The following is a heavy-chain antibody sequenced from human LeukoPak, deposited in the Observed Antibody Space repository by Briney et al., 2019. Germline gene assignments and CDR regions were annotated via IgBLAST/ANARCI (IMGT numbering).Heavy chain of an antibody. CDR1: GGSFSGYY. V-gene: IGHV4-34*01. J-gene: IGHJ2*01. D-gene: IGHD2-2*01. CDR2: INHSGST. Sequence: SETLSLTCAVDGGSFSGYYWSWIRQPPGKGLEWIGEINHSGSTNYNPSLKSRVTISVDTSKNQFSLKLSSVTAADTAVYYCARVSRQLRTRYWYFDLWGRGTLVTVSS. CDR3: ARVSRQLRTRYWYFDL.